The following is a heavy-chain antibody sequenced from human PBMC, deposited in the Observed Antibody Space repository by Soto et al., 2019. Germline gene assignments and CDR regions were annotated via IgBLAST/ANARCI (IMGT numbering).Heavy chain of an antibody. CDR1: RYTVTISV. D-gene: IGHD2-2*01. J-gene: IGHJ5*02. CDR3: ARKGRAFQISSTNHLSSFDP. V-gene: IGHV1-3*01. Sequence: GASVKVARKSSRYTVTISVIHVVRQTTGQRLEWMGWINAGNGNTKYSQKFQGRVTITRDTSASTAYTELSSLRSEDTAVYYCARKGRAFQISSTNHLSSFDPCGQGTLVTVSS. CDR2: INAGNGNT.